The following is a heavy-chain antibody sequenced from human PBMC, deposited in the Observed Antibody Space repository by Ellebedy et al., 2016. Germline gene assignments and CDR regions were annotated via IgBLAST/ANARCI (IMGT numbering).Heavy chain of an antibody. J-gene: IGHJ5*02. CDR1: GFSFNDHY. Sequence: GESLKISCEASGFSFNDHYMSWIRQARGKGPEWVSYISQSGHDIIYADFVRGRFTVSRDNAKNSVFLHMSSLTVEDTAVYYCAKTARRLDLWGQGTLVTVSS. V-gene: IGHV3-11*01. CDR2: ISQSGHDI. D-gene: IGHD1-1*01. CDR3: AKTARRLDL.